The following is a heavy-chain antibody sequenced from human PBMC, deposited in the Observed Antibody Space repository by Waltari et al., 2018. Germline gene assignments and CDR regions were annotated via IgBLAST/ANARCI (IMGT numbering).Heavy chain of an antibody. CDR1: GDRVSSNSPP. V-gene: IGHV6-1*01. D-gene: IGHD6-19*01. Sequence: QVQLQQSGPGLVKPSQTLSLTCAISGDRVSSNSPPWNWLRQPPSRGLEWLGRTYYRSKWYNDYAVSVKSRITINPDTSKNQFSLQLNSVTPEDTAVYYCAREAWGSSYIAVARYENWFDPWGQGTLVTVSS. CDR3: AREAWGSSYIAVARYENWFDP. CDR2: TYYRSKWYN. J-gene: IGHJ5*02.